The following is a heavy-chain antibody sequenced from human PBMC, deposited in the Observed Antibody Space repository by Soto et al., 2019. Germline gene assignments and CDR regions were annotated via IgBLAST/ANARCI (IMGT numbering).Heavy chain of an antibody. D-gene: IGHD6-13*01. CDR2: MNPNSGNT. Sequence: ASVKGSCKASGYTFTSYDINWGRQATGQGLEWMGWMNPNSGNTGYAQKFQGRVTMTRNTSISTAYMELSSLRSEDTAVYYCARRGYSSSWYYYYYYGMDVWGQGTTVTVSS. CDR1: GYTFTSYD. CDR3: ARRGYSSSWYYYYYYGMDV. V-gene: IGHV1-8*01. J-gene: IGHJ6*02.